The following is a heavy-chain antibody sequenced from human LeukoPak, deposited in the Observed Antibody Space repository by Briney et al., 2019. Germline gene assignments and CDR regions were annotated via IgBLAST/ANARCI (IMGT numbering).Heavy chain of an antibody. CDR2: IHSSGNS. CDR1: GGSISSQY. D-gene: IGHD2-2*01. CDR3: ARFNSGCTTTSCYVHY. Sequence: PSETPSLTCTVSGGSISSQYWTWIRQPPGKGLELIGHIHSSGNSYYSPSLKSRATMSLDTSKNQFSLILRSVTAADTAVYYCARFNSGCTTTSCYVHYWGQGTLVTVSS. V-gene: IGHV4-59*11. J-gene: IGHJ4*02.